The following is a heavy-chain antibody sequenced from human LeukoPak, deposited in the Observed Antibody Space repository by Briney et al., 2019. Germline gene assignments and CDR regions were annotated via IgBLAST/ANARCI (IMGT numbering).Heavy chain of an antibody. CDR3: ARDWAYYYDSSGQDAFDI. V-gene: IGHV1-2*02. D-gene: IGHD3-22*01. CDR1: GYTFNDYY. CDR2: INPNGGGT. Sequence: GASVKVSCKASGYTFNDYYIHWVRQAPGQGLEWMGWINPNGGGTNYAQKLQGRVTMTTDTSTSTAYMELRSLRSDDTAVYYCARDWAYYYDSSGQDAFDIWGQGTMVTVSS. J-gene: IGHJ3*02.